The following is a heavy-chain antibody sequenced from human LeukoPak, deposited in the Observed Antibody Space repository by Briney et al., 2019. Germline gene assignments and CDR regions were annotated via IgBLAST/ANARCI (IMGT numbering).Heavy chain of an antibody. CDR2: ISWNSGSI. D-gene: IGHD3-10*01. V-gene: IGHV3-9*03. CDR3: ATTPGKLWFGELSR. Sequence: GGSLRLSCAASGFTFDDYAMHWVRQAPGKGLEWVSGISWNSGSIGYADSVKGRFTISRDNAKNSLYLQMNSLRAEDMALYYCATTPGKLWFGELSRWGQGTLVTVSS. J-gene: IGHJ4*02. CDR1: GFTFDDYA.